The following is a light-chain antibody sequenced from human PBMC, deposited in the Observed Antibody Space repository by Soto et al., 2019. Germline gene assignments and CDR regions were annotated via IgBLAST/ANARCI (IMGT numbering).Light chain of an antibody. CDR1: QSVSSD. CDR3: QQYSSLWT. J-gene: IGKJ1*01. Sequence: EIVMTQSPATLSVSPGERATLSCRASQSVSSDLAWYQQTPGQAPSLLIYGASSRATSIPDRFSGSGSGTDFPLSISRLEPEDFAVYYCQQYSSLWTFGQGTKVDI. V-gene: IGKV3-20*01. CDR2: GAS.